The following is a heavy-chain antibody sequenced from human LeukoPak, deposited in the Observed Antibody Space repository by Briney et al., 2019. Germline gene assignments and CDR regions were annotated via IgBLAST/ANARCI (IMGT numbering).Heavy chain of an antibody. D-gene: IGHD6-19*01. V-gene: IGHV3-66*01. CDR1: GFTVSSSY. CDR2: IYSGGTT. Sequence: GGSLRLSCAASGFTVSSSYMSWVRQAPGKGLEWVSVIYSGGTTYYADSVKGRFTISRDNSKNTLYLHMNSLRAEDTAVYYCAREAYSSGWYPFDYWGQGTLVTVSS. J-gene: IGHJ4*02. CDR3: AREAYSSGWYPFDY.